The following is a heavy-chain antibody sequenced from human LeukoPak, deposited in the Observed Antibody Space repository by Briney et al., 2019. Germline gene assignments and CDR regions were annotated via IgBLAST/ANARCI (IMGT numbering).Heavy chain of an antibody. V-gene: IGHV4-59*01. CDR2: IYYSGST. Sequence: PSETLSLTCAVYGGSFSGYYWSWIRQPPGKGLEWIGYIYYSGSTNYNPSLKSRVTISVDTSKNQFSLKLSSVTAADTAVYYCARVRYSGSYWADYWGQGTLVTVSS. D-gene: IGHD1-26*01. CDR3: ARVRYSGSYWADY. J-gene: IGHJ4*02. CDR1: GGSFSGYY.